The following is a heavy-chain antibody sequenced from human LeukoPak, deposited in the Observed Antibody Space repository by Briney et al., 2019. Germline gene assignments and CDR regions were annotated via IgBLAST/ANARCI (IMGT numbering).Heavy chain of an antibody. Sequence: ASVKVSCKASGYTFTGYYMHWVRQAPGQGLEWMGWINPNSGGTNYAQKFQGRVTMTRDTSISTAYMELSRLRSDGTAVYYCARVARFLEWLPSFDYWGQGTLVTVSS. D-gene: IGHD3-3*01. CDR2: INPNSGGT. CDR1: GYTFTGYY. J-gene: IGHJ4*02. CDR3: ARVARFLEWLPSFDY. V-gene: IGHV1-2*02.